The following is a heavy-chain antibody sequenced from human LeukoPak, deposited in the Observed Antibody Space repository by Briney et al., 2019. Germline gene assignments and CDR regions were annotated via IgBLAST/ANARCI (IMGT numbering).Heavy chain of an antibody. J-gene: IGHJ4*02. CDR1: GFTFSDYA. CDR2: ISGSGGST. D-gene: IGHD3-10*01. V-gene: IGHV3-23*01. CDR3: ARGFRGVITHFDD. Sequence: PGGSLRLSCAASGFTFSDYAMSWVRQAPGKGLEWVSGISGSGGSTYYADSVKGRFTISRDNSKNTLYLQMNSLRAEDTAVYYCARGFRGVITHFDDWGQGTLVTVSS.